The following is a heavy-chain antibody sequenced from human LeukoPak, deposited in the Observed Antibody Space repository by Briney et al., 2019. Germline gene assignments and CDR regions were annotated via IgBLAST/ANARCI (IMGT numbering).Heavy chain of an antibody. CDR2: IYYSGST. Sequence: SETLSLTCTVSGGSVSSSSYYWGWIRQPPGKGLEWIGSIYYSGSTYYNPSLKSRVTISVDTSKNQFSLKLSSVTAADTAVYYCARRAYSGSYYDAFDIWGQGTMVTVSS. CDR1: GGSVSSSSYY. D-gene: IGHD1-26*01. J-gene: IGHJ3*02. V-gene: IGHV4-39*01. CDR3: ARRAYSGSYYDAFDI.